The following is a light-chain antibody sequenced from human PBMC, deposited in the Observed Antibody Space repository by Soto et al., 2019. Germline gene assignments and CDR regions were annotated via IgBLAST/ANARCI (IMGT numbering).Light chain of an antibody. CDR2: RNN. CDR3: ATWDDSLRGWV. V-gene: IGLV1-47*01. Sequence: QSVLTQPPSASGTPGQRVTISCSGSSSNIGDSYGYWFQQLPGTAPKLLIYRNNQRPSGVPGRFSGSKSGTSASLAISGLRPEDEADYYCATWDDSLRGWVFGGGTKLTVL. CDR1: SSNIGDSY. J-gene: IGLJ3*02.